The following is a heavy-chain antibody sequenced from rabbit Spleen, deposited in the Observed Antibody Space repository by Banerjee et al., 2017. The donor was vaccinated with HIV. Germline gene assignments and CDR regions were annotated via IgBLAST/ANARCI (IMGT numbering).Heavy chain of an antibody. D-gene: IGHD8-1*01. J-gene: IGHJ6*01. CDR2: IAGSSSDFT. V-gene: IGHV1S40*01. CDR3: ARDTGSSFSSYGMDL. Sequence: QSLGESGGDLVKPGASLTLTCTASGFSFSSSDYMCWVRQAPGKGLEWISCIAGSSSDFTYSATWAKGRFSCSKTSSTTVTLQMTSLTVADTATYFCARDTGSSFSSYGMDLWGPGTLGTVS. CDR1: GFSFSSSDY.